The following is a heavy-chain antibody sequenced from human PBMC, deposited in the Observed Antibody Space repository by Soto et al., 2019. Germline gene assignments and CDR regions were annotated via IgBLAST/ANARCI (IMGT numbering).Heavy chain of an antibody. V-gene: IGHV5-51*01. CDR2: IYPGDSAT. D-gene: IGHD6-6*01. Sequence: GESLKISCNGSGYIFTSYWIGWVRQMPGKGLEWMGIIYPGDSATRYSPSFQGQVPISADKSISTAYLQWSSLKASDPAMYYCARRGFKDYSSSGGYFDYWGQGTLVTVSS. CDR3: ARRGFKDYSSSGGYFDY. CDR1: GYIFTSYW. J-gene: IGHJ4*02.